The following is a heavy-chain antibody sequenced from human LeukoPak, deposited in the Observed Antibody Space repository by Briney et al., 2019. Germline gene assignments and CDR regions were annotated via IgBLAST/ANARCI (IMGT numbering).Heavy chain of an antibody. Sequence: GGSLRLSCAASGFTFSSYAMSWVRQAPGKGLGWVSAISGSGGSTYYADSVKGRFTISRDNSKNTLYLQMNSLRAEDTAVYYCAKDARYCSGGSCYSSHYFDYWGQGTLVTVSS. CDR2: ISGSGGST. J-gene: IGHJ4*02. V-gene: IGHV3-23*01. D-gene: IGHD2-15*01. CDR3: AKDARYCSGGSCYSSHYFDY. CDR1: GFTFSSYA.